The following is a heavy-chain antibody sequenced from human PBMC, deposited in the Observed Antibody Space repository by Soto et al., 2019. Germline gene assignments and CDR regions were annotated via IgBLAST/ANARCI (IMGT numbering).Heavy chain of an antibody. J-gene: IGHJ5*02. V-gene: IGHV1-3*01. Sequence: QVQLVQSGAEVKKPGASVKVSCKASGYTFTSYAMHWVRQAPGQRLEWMGWINAGNGNTKYSQKFQGRVTITRDTSASTAYMELSSLISEDTAVYYCARDQHRIAMVRGVISRYYWFDPWGQGTLVTVSS. CDR3: ARDQHRIAMVRGVISRYYWFDP. D-gene: IGHD3-10*01. CDR2: INAGNGNT. CDR1: GYTFTSYA.